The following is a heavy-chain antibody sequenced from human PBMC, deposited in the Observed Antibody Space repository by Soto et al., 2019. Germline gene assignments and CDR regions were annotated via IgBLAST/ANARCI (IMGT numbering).Heavy chain of an antibody. J-gene: IGHJ5*02. CDR1: GYSITSGYY. CDR3: ARATITTRGAGWFDP. CDR2: ISHTGGRT. V-gene: IGHV4-38-2*01. Sequence: SETLSLTCAVSGYSITSGYYWVWIRQSPGKGLEWIGSISHTGGRTYYNPSLESRVTISVDTSRNQFSLKLTSVTAADTAVYSCARATITTRGAGWFDPWGQGTLVTVSS. D-gene: IGHD4-4*01.